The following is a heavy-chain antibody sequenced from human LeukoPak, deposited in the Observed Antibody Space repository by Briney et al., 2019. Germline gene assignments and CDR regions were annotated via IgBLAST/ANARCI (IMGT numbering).Heavy chain of an antibody. Sequence: GASVKVSCKASGGTFSSYAISWVRQAPGQGLEWMGGIIPIFGTANYAQKFQGRVTITADESTSTAYMELRSLRSDDTAVYYCARDPSNTSGWYIYFDYWGQGSLVTVSS. CDR3: ARDPSNTSGWYIYFDY. D-gene: IGHD6-19*01. CDR1: GGTFSSYA. CDR2: IIPIFGTA. V-gene: IGHV1-69*13. J-gene: IGHJ4*02.